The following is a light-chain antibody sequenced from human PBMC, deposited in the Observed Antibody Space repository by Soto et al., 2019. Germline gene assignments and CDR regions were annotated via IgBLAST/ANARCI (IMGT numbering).Light chain of an antibody. Sequence: DIVMTQSPDSLAVSLGERATINCKSSQSVLYTSNNKNYLAWYQQKPGQPPKVPIYWTSSRVSGVPDRFSGSGSGTDFTLTISSLQAEDVAVYYCQQYYLSPFTFGPGTKVEIK. CDR3: QQYYLSPFT. CDR1: QSVLYTSNNKNY. CDR2: WTS. J-gene: IGKJ3*01. V-gene: IGKV4-1*01.